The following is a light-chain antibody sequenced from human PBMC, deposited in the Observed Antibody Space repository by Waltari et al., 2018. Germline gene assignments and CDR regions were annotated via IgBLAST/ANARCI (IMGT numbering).Light chain of an antibody. J-gene: IGKJ1*01. V-gene: IGKV3-11*01. Sequence: EVVLTQSPATLSFSPGQRAPLACRASHSMSKFLAWYQQRPGQAPRLLIYDASDRPPGIPARFSGSGSGTDFTLTISSLEPEDFAVYYCQQRTDWLWTFGQGTKVEIK. CDR3: QQRTDWLWT. CDR2: DAS. CDR1: HSMSKF.